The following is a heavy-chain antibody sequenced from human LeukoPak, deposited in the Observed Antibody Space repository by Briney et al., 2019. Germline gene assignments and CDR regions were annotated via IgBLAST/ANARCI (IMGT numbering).Heavy chain of an antibody. Sequence: GGSLRLSCSASGFTFISYSMTWVRQAPGKGLEWVSSISGNGDSTYYADSVKGRFTISRDNSKDTLYLQMNSLRVDDTAVYYCAGQWLRLGPIDYWGQGTLVSVSS. CDR3: AGQWLRLGPIDY. D-gene: IGHD5-12*01. CDR1: GFTFISYS. V-gene: IGHV3-23*01. J-gene: IGHJ4*02. CDR2: ISGNGDST.